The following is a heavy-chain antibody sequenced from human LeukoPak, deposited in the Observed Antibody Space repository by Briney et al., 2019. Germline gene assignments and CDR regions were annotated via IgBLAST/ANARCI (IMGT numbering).Heavy chain of an antibody. J-gene: IGHJ4*02. CDR3: ARDWGSMDSGYYYHYFDY. Sequence: PGGSLRLSCAASGFTFSSYAMSWVRQAPGKGLEWVSAISGSGGSTYYADSVKGRFTISRDNSKNTLYLQMNSLRAEDTAVYYCARDWGSMDSGYYYHYFDYWGQGTLVTVSS. CDR2: ISGSGGST. D-gene: IGHD3-22*01. V-gene: IGHV3-23*01. CDR1: GFTFSSYA.